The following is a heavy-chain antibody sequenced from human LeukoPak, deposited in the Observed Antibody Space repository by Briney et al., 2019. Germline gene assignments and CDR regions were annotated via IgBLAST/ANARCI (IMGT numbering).Heavy chain of an antibody. J-gene: IGHJ5*02. CDR3: ARGSVISFGGVTQTGGNWFDP. V-gene: IGHV4-4*07. D-gene: IGHD3-16*01. CDR2: IYSGGNT. CDR1: GGSISRYY. Sequence: SETLSLTCTVSGGSISRYYWSWIRQPAGKGLEWIGRIYSGGNTNYNPSLKSRVTMSVDTSKNQFSPKLTSVTAADTAVYYCARGSVISFGGVTQTGGNWFDPWGQGTLVTVSA.